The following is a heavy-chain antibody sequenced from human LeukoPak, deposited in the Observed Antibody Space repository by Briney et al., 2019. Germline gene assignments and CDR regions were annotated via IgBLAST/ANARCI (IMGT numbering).Heavy chain of an antibody. Sequence: ASVKVSCKASGYTFTSYGISWVRQAPGQGLEWMGWISAYNGNTNYAQKLQGRVTMTRDTSISTAYMELSRLRSDDTAVYYCARVSYYGSGSDDYWGQGTLVTVSS. CDR2: ISAYNGNT. J-gene: IGHJ4*02. V-gene: IGHV1-18*01. CDR3: ARVSYYGSGSDDY. D-gene: IGHD3-10*01. CDR1: GYTFTSYG.